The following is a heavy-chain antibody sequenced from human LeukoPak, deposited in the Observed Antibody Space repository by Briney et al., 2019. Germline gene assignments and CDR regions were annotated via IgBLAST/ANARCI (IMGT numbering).Heavy chain of an antibody. V-gene: IGHV4-59*01. D-gene: IGHD3-10*01. CDR1: AGSISNYY. CDR2: IYYSGST. J-gene: IGHJ4*02. CDR3: ARLGPGGHGEFDY. Sequence: PSETLSLTCTVSAGSISNYYWSWIRQPPGKGLEWIGYIYYSGSTNYNPSLKSRVTISVDTSKNQFSLKLTSVTAADTAVYYCARLGPGGHGEFDYWGQGTLVTVSS.